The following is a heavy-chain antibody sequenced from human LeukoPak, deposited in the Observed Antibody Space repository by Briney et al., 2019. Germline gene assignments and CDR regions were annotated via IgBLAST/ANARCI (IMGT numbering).Heavy chain of an antibody. CDR2: INPSGGST. J-gene: IGHJ5*02. D-gene: IGHD4-17*01. CDR3: ARDPYGDGKDNWFDP. Sequence: ASVKVSCKASGYTFTSYYMHWVRQAPGQGLEWMGIINPSGGSTSYAQKFQGRVTMTTDTSTSTAYMELRSLRSDDTAVYYCARDPYGDGKDNWFDPWGQGTLVTVSS. V-gene: IGHV1-46*01. CDR1: GYTFTSYY.